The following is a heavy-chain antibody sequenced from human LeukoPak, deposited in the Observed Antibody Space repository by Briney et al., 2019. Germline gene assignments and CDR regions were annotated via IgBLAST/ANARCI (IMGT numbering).Heavy chain of an antibody. CDR1: GFTFISYA. D-gene: IGHD3-3*01. J-gene: IGHJ4*02. Sequence: PGGSLRLSGAASGFTFISYAMSWVRQAPGKGLEWVSSISGSGGSTYNTDSVKGRFTISRDNSKNTLYLQMNSLRAEDTAVFYCARDQYDTWSRRGNFDSWGQGTLVIVSS. CDR2: ISGSGGST. V-gene: IGHV3-23*01. CDR3: ARDQYDTWSRRGNFDS.